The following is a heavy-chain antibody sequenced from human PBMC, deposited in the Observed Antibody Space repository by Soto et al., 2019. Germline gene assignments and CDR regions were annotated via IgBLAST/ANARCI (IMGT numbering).Heavy chain of an antibody. D-gene: IGHD3-10*01. Sequence: ASVKVSCKASGYTFTNHGISWVRQAPGQGLEWMGWISAYNGNTNYAQKLQGRVTMTTDTSTSTAYMELRSLRSDDTAVYYCARDKGDGSGSYYGYWGQGTLVTVSS. V-gene: IGHV1-18*01. CDR1: GYTFTNHG. CDR2: ISAYNGNT. CDR3: ARDKGDGSGSYYGY. J-gene: IGHJ4*02.